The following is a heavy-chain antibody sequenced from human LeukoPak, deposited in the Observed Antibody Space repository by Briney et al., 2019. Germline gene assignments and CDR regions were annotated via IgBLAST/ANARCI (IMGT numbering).Heavy chain of an antibody. J-gene: IGHJ4*02. CDR1: GFTFSSYS. D-gene: IGHD3-3*01. CDR3: AKDPNPLYDFWTGYK. V-gene: IGHV3-23*01. Sequence: PGGSLRLSCAASGFTFSSYSMNWVRQAPGKGLEWVSIIGGRDDRTYYADFVEGRFTISRENSKNILYLHMSSLRAEDTAVYYCAKDPNPLYDFWTGYKWGQGTLVTVSS. CDR2: IGGRDDRT.